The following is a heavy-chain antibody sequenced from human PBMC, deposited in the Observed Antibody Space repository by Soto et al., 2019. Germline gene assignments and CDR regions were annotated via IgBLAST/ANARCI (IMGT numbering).Heavy chain of an antibody. Sequence: QVQLVQSGAEVKKPGSSVKVSCKASGGTFSSYAISCVRQAHGQGLEWMGGIIPIFGTANYARKFQGRVTIPADASTSTAYMELSSLRSEDTAVYYCAREEIPPLKGWFAPWGQGTLVTVSS. V-gene: IGHV1-69*01. CDR1: GGTFSSYA. CDR2: IIPIFGTA. CDR3: AREEIPPLKGWFAP. J-gene: IGHJ5*02. D-gene: IGHD2-2*02.